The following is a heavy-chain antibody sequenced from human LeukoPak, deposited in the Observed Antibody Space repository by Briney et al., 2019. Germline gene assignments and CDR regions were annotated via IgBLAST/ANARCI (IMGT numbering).Heavy chain of an antibody. CDR1: RFTFSSYG. V-gene: IGHV3-30*02. CDR3: AKDDSTSWYYFDY. Sequence: SGGSLRLSCAASRFTFSSYGMHWVRQAPGKGLRWVAYIRYDGSNQYYADSAKGRFTISRDNSKNTLYLQMNSLRSEDTAVYYCAKDDSTSWYYFDYWGQGTLVTVSS. CDR2: IRYDGSNQ. J-gene: IGHJ4*02. D-gene: IGHD6-13*01.